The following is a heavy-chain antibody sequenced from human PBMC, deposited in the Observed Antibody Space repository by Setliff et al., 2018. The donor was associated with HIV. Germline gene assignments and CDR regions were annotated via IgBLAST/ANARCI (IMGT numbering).Heavy chain of an antibody. Sequence: LSLTCTVSGGSISDSSYYWGWIRQSPGKGLEWIASIHYSGSTYYNPSLRSRVTVSVDTSKSQFSLKLRPLTAADTAVYSCARAGTSTPQSFDHWGQGTLVTVSS. D-gene: IGHD2-2*01. J-gene: IGHJ4*02. CDR3: ARAGTSTPQSFDH. CDR2: IHYSGST. CDR1: GGSISDSSYY. V-gene: IGHV4-39*07.